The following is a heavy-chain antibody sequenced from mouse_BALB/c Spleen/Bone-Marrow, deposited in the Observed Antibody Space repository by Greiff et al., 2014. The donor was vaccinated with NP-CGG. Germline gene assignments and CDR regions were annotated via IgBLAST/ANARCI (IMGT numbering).Heavy chain of an antibody. CDR3: TRGYYGSSYDY. CDR1: GYTFTSYW. Sequence: QVQLQQSGAELVRPGASVKLSCKDSGYTFTSYWINWVKQRPGQGLEWIGNIYPSDSYTNYNQKFKDKATLTVDKSSSTAYMQLSSPTSEDSAVYYCTRGYYGSSYDYWGQGTTLTVSS. V-gene: IGHV1-69*02. J-gene: IGHJ2*01. CDR2: IYPSDSYT. D-gene: IGHD1-1*01.